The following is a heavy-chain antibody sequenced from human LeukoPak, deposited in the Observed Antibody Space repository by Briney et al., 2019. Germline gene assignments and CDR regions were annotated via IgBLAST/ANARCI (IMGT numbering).Heavy chain of an antibody. J-gene: IGHJ4*02. V-gene: IGHV7-4-1*02. Sequence: ASVKVSCKASGYTFTSYGISWVRQAPGQGLEWMGWIHPSTGNPTYAQGFTGRFVFSLDTSVSTTYLQISSLKAEDTAVYYCARAFQSLGGLSLPDYWGQGTLVTVSS. CDR3: ARAFQSLGGLSLPDY. CDR1: GYTFTSYG. D-gene: IGHD3-16*02. CDR2: IHPSTGNP.